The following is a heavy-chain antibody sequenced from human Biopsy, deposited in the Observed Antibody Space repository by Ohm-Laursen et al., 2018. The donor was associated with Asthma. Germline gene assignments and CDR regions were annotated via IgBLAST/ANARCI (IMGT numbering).Heavy chain of an antibody. CDR3: ARTFHFWSPYHAEHYQL. CDR2: IKHDGTEK. CDR1: GFTFGDYW. Sequence: GSLRLSCAASGFTFGDYWMSRVRQVPGKGLEWVANIKHDGTEKNHVDPLKGRFTISRDNAKNSLYLQMNSLRAEDTAVYYCARTFHFWSPYHAEHYQLWGQGTLVTVSS. D-gene: IGHD3-3*02. J-gene: IGHJ1*01. V-gene: IGHV3-7*01.